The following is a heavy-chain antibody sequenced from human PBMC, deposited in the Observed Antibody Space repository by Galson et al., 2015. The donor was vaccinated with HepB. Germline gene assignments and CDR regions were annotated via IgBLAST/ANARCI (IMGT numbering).Heavy chain of an antibody. D-gene: IGHD3-16*01. J-gene: IGHJ3*02. CDR1: GFSIRAYY. CDR2: IRQDGKER. CDR3: ARESVIFGAKDDAADI. V-gene: IGHV3-7*03. Sequence: SLRLSCAASGFSIRAYYMAWFRQAPGKGLEWVANIRQDGKERFYVASVRGRFTISRENAKNSVSLQMNSLTAADTAICFCARESVIFGAKDDAADIWGQGTIVTVS.